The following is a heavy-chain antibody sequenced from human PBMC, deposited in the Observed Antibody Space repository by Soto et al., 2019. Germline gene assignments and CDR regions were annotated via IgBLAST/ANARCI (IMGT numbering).Heavy chain of an antibody. J-gene: IGHJ4*02. CDR3: AKNPKGYGGSYYFDY. V-gene: IGHV3-74*01. CDR2: INSDGSST. Sequence: GGSLRLSCAASGFTFSIYWMHWFRQAPGKGLVWVSRINSDGSSTSYADSVKGRFTISRDNAKNTLYLQMNSLRAEDTAVYYCAKNPKGYGGSYYFDYWGQGTLVTVSS. D-gene: IGHD2-15*01. CDR1: GFTFSIYW.